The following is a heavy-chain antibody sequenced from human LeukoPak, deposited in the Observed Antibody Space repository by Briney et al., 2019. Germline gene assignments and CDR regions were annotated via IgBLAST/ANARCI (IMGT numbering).Heavy chain of an antibody. CDR3: ARDPDVGVNFASAFDY. CDR2: MNPNSGNT. Sequence: ASVKVSCKASGYTFTSYDINWVRQATGQGLEWMGWMNPNSGNTGYAQKFQGRVTITRNTSISTAYMELSSLRSEDTAVYYCARDPDVGVNFASAFDYWGQGTLVTVSS. D-gene: IGHD1-26*01. CDR1: GYTFTSYD. V-gene: IGHV1-8*03. J-gene: IGHJ4*02.